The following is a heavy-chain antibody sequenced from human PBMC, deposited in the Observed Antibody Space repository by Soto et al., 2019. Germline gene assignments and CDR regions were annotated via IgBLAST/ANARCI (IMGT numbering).Heavy chain of an antibody. CDR2: IWYDGSNK. J-gene: IGHJ6*02. CDR3: ARDGQYFDFWSGYPSHGMDF. D-gene: IGHD3-3*01. V-gene: IGHV3-33*01. CDR1: GFTFSSYG. Sequence: PGGSLRLSCAASGFTFSSYGMHWVRQAPGKGLEWVAVIWYDGSNKYYADSVKGRFTISRDNSKNTLYLQMNSLRAEDTAVYYCARDGQYFDFWSGYPSHGMDFWGQGTSVPVSS.